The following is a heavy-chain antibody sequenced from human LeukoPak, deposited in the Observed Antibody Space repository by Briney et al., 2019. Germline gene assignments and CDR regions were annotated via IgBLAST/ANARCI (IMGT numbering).Heavy chain of an antibody. D-gene: IGHD5-24*01. CDR2: IYYSGST. CDR1: GGSISGGGYY. Sequence: PSQTLSLTCAVSGGSISGGGYYWSWIRQPPGKGLEWIGYIYYSGSTNYKPSLKSRVTISVDTSKNQFSLKLSSVTAADTAVYYCARGKGGSSRDGYKGIDYWGQGTLVTVSS. V-gene: IGHV4-61*08. CDR3: ARGKGGSSRDGYKGIDY. J-gene: IGHJ4*02.